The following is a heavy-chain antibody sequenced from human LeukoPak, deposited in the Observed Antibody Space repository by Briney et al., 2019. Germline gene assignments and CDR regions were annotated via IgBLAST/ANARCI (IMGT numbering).Heavy chain of an antibody. CDR3: ASRLYCSNTRCRNFPFAY. D-gene: IGHD2-2*01. J-gene: IGHJ4*02. V-gene: IGHV1-69*13. CDR1: GGTFSSYA. Sequence: SVKVSRKASGGTFSSYAINWVRQAPGQGLEWMGGIVPIFGTADYAQKFQDRVTITADESTSTAYMELSSLRSEDTAIYYCASRLYCSNTRCRNFPFAYWGQGTLVTVSS. CDR2: IVPIFGTA.